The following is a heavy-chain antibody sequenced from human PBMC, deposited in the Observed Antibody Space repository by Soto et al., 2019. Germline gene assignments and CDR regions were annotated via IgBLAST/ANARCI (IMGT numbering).Heavy chain of an antibody. J-gene: IGHJ6*02. CDR3: ARVNYDFWSGLPTPYYYYGMDV. CDR1: GGTFSSYA. CDR2: IIPIFGTA. D-gene: IGHD3-3*01. Sequence: QVQLVQSGAEVKKPGSSVKVSCKASGGTFSSYAISWVRQAPGQGLEWMGGIIPIFGTANYAQKFQGRVTITADESTSTAYMGLSSLRSEDTAVYYCARVNYDFWSGLPTPYYYYGMDVWGQGTTVTVSS. V-gene: IGHV1-69*01.